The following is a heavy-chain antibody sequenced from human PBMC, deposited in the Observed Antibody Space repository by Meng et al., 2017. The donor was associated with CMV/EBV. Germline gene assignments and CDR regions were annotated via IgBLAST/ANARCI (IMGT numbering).Heavy chain of an antibody. CDR2: IHHGGST. V-gene: IGHV4-34*01. CDR1: GGSLRGFS. CDR3: ARGNAI. Sequence: SETLSLTCAVFGGSLRGFSWSWIRQPPGKGLEWIGEIHHGGSTNYNPSPKSRVTLSVDTSKNQFSLKMSSLTAADTAVYYCARGNAIWGQGTLVTVSS. J-gene: IGHJ4*02.